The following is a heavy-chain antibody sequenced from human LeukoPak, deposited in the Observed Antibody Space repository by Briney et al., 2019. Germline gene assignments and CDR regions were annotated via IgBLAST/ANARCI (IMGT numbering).Heavy chain of an antibody. CDR2: INHSGST. Sequence: PSETLSLTCAVYGGSFSGYYWRWIRQPPGKGLEWVGEINHSGSTNYNPSLKSRVTISVDTSKNQFSLKLSSVTAADTAVYYCARWRRYYDSSGYYQQIPFDYWGQGTLVTVAS. J-gene: IGHJ4*02. V-gene: IGHV4-34*01. CDR3: ARWRRYYDSSGYYQQIPFDY. CDR1: GGSFSGYY. D-gene: IGHD3-22*01.